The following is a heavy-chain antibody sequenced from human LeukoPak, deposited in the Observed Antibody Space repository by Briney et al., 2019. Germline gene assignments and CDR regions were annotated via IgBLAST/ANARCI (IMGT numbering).Heavy chain of an antibody. V-gene: IGHV5-51*01. CDR3: ARLPGYYYDGSGYYVDY. Sequence: GESLKISCKGSGYSFTSYWIGWVRQMPGKGLEWMGIIYPGDSDTRYSPSFQGQVTISADKSISTAYLQWSSLKASDTAMYYCARLPGYYYDGSGYYVDYWGQGTLVTVSS. CDR1: GYSFTSYW. CDR2: IYPGDSDT. J-gene: IGHJ4*02. D-gene: IGHD3-22*01.